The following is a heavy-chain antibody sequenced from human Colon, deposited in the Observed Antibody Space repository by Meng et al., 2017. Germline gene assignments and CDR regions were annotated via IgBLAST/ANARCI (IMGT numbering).Heavy chain of an antibody. V-gene: IGHV3-30*01. J-gene: IGHJ6*02. Sequence: GESLKISCAASGFTFSSYAMHWVRQAPGKGIEWVAVISYDGSNKYYADSVKGRFTISRDNSKNTLYLQMNSLRDEDTAVYYCARESVAAIPGTFYYYYGMDVWGQGTTVTVSS. CDR2: ISYDGSNK. D-gene: IGHD6-19*01. CDR1: GFTFSSYA. CDR3: ARESVAAIPGTFYYYYGMDV.